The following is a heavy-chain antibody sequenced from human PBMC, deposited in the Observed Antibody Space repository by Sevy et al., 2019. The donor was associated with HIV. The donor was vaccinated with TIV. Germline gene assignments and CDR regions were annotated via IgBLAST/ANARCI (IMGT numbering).Heavy chain of an antibody. CDR3: ARGTVLLGIVVVPAARGWFDP. D-gene: IGHD2-2*03. V-gene: IGHV1-8*01. J-gene: IGHJ5*02. CDR2: MNPNSGNT. CDR1: GYTFTNYD. Sequence: ASVKVSCKASGYTFTNYDINWVRQATGQGLEWMGWMNPNSGNTGYAQKFQGRVTMTRNTSISTAYMELGSLGSEDTAVYYCARGTVLLGIVVVPAARGWFDPWGQGTLVTVSS.